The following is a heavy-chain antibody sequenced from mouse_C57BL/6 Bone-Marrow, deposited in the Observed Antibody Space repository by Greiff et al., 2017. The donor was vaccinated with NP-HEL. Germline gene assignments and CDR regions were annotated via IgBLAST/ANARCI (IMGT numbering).Heavy chain of an antibody. D-gene: IGHD2-13*01. CDR3: TTGYDYQVAY. CDR1: GFNIKDDY. Sequence: VQLQQSGAELVRPGASVKLSCTASGFNIKDDYMHWVKQRPEQGLEWIGWIDPENGDTAYASKFQGKATITADTSSNTAYLQLSSLTSEDTAVYYCTTGYDYQVAYWGQGTLVTVSA. V-gene: IGHV14-4*01. J-gene: IGHJ3*01. CDR2: IDPENGDT.